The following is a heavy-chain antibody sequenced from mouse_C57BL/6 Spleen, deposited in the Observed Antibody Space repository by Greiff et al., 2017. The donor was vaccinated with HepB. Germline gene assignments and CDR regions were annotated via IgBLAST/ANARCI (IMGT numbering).Heavy chain of an antibody. V-gene: IGHV5-12*01. CDR2: ISNGGGST. CDR3: AIGSSYVGAMDY. Sequence: DVKLVESGGGLVQPGGSLKLSCAASGFTFSDYYMYWVRQTPEKRLEWVAYISNGGGSTYYPDTVKGRFTISRDNAKNTLYLQMSRLKSEDTAMYYCAIGSSYVGAMDYWGQGTSVTVSS. CDR1: GFTFSDYY. J-gene: IGHJ4*01. D-gene: IGHD1-1*01.